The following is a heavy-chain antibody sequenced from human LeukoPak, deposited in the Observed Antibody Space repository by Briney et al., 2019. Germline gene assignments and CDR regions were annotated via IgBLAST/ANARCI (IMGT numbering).Heavy chain of an antibody. J-gene: IGHJ4*02. D-gene: IGHD5-18*01. CDR2: FSSSSSYI. Sequence: GGSLRLSCAASGFTFSSYSMNWVRQAPGKGLEWVSAFSSSSSYIYYADSVKGRFTISRDNAKNSLYLQMNSLRAEDTAVYYCAREYSYGSLYYFDYWGQGTLVTVSS. CDR1: GFTFSSYS. V-gene: IGHV3-21*01. CDR3: AREYSYGSLYYFDY.